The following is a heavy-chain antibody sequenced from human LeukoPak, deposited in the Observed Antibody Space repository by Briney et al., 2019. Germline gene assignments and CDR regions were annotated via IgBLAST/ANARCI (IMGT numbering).Heavy chain of an antibody. J-gene: IGHJ4*02. CDR1: GFTFSDYA. Sequence: GGSLRLSCAASGFTFSDYAMKWVRQAPGKGLEWVAAISRTSSYIYYSDSVKGRFTISRDHAENSVYLQMDSLRAEDTAVYYCARGESRLCSDGSCYPGDYWGQGTLVTVSS. D-gene: IGHD2-15*01. V-gene: IGHV3-21*01. CDR3: ARGESRLCSDGSCYPGDY. CDR2: ISRTSSYI.